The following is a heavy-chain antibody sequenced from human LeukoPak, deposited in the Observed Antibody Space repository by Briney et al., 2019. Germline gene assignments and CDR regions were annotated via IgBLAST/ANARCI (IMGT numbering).Heavy chain of an antibody. CDR3: ARRGYYYGSGRVYGMDV. D-gene: IGHD3-10*01. J-gene: IGHJ6*02. CDR1: GGSINNYY. Sequence: SATLSLTCTVSGGSINNYYWSWIRQPPGKGLEWIGYISYGGSTSYNPSLKSRVTMSVDASKNQFSLNLISVTAADTAVYYCARRGYYYGSGRVYGMDVWGQGTTVTVSS. V-gene: IGHV4-59*01. CDR2: ISYGGST.